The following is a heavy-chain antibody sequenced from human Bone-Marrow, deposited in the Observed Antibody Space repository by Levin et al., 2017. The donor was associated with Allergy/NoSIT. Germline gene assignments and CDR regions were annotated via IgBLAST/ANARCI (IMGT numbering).Heavy chain of an antibody. D-gene: IGHD3-16*01. Sequence: PGGSLRLSCAVSGFIFRTYSMHWVRQAPGKGLEWVAIITSDGNDKNFVDSVRGRFTISRDNSKNTLFLQMNSLRPDDTAIYYCVREGKRRYVDYWGQGTLVTVSS. J-gene: IGHJ4*02. V-gene: IGHV3-30*04. CDR3: VREGKRRYVDY. CDR2: ITSDGNDK. CDR1: GFIFRTYS.